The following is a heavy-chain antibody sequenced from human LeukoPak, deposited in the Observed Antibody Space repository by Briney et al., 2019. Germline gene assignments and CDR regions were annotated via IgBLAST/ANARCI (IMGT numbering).Heavy chain of an antibody. CDR1: GGSFRGYY. CDR2: INHSGST. D-gene: IGHD3-9*01. CDR3: ARGLLRYFDWLGSKEY. V-gene: IGHV4-34*01. Sequence: SETLSLTCAVYGGSFRGYYWSWIRQPPGKGLEWIGEINHSGSTNYNPSLKSRVTISVDTSKNQFSLKLSSVTAADTAVYYCARGLLRYFDWLGSKEYWGQGTLVTVSS. J-gene: IGHJ4*02.